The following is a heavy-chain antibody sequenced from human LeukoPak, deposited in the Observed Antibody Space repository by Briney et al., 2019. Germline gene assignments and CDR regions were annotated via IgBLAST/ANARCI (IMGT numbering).Heavy chain of an antibody. CDR2: VSAYNGNT. CDR3: ARDAPRWRNAFDF. V-gene: IGHV1-18*01. CDR1: GYTFTSTG. Sequence: ASVKVSCEASGYTFTSTGICWVRQAPGQGLEWMGWVSAYNGNTNYAQKFRGRVTMTIDTSTNTAYMELRSLRSDDTAVYFCARDAPRWRNAFDFWGQGTMVTVSS. J-gene: IGHJ3*01. D-gene: IGHD4-23*01.